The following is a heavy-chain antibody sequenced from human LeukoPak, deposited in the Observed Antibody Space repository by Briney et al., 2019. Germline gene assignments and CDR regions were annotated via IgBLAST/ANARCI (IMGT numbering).Heavy chain of an antibody. Sequence: SETLSLTCVVYGGSFSGYYWTWIRQPPGKGLEWIGEINHSGSTNYNPSLKSRVTISVDTSKNQFSLKLSSVTAADTAVYHCARHWALQLPFDPWGEGTLVIVSS. CDR2: INHSGST. CDR3: ARHWALQLPFDP. V-gene: IGHV4-34*01. CDR1: GGSFSGYY. J-gene: IGHJ5*02. D-gene: IGHD2-15*01.